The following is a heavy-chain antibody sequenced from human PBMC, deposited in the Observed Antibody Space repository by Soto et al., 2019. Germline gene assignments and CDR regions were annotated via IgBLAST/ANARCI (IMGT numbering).Heavy chain of an antibody. Sequence: QVQLVQSGAEVKKPGSSVKVSCRASGGTFSKFVVSWVRQAPGQGLEWMGGIIPLFGTTNYAQKFQGRVTITAEKSTTTAYMELSSLRSDDTAVYYCASREGVAGPATYISPGSYFDCWGQGTLVTVSS. J-gene: IGHJ4*02. CDR3: ASREGVAGPATYISPGSYFDC. CDR2: IIPLFGTT. CDR1: GGTFSKFV. D-gene: IGHD2-15*01. V-gene: IGHV1-69*06.